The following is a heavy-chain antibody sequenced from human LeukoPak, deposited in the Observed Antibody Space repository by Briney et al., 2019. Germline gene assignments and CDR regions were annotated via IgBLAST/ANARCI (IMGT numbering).Heavy chain of an antibody. CDR3: ARVGYSGYDYTGGDFYYFDY. V-gene: IGHV7-4-1*02. CDR1: GYTFTSYA. D-gene: IGHD5-12*01. CDR2: INTYTGNP. J-gene: IGHJ4*02. Sequence: ASVKVSCKASGYTFTSYAMNWVRQAPGQGLEWMGWINTYTGNPTYAQGFTGRFVFSLDTSVSTAYLQISSLKAEDTAVYYCARVGYSGYDYTGGDFYYFDYWGQGTLVTVSS.